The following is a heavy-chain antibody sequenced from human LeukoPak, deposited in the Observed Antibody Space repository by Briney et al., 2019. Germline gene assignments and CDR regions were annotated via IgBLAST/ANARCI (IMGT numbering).Heavy chain of an antibody. Sequence: VKVSXXXSGXTXXSYYMHWVRQAPGQGLEWMGIINPSGGSTSYAQKFQGRVTMTRDTSTSTVYMELSSLRSEDTAVYYCARGWVITHYYYYGMDVWGQGTTVTVSS. CDR2: INPSGGST. V-gene: IGHV1-46*01. CDR1: GXTXXSYY. D-gene: IGHD3-22*01. CDR3: ARGWVITHYYYYGMDV. J-gene: IGHJ6*02.